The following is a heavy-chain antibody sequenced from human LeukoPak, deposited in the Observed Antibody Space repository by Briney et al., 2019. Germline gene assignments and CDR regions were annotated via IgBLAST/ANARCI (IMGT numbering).Heavy chain of an antibody. V-gene: IGHV3-9*01. Sequence: PGGSLRLSCAASGFTFDDYAMHWVRQAPGKGLEWVSGISWNSGSIGYADSVKGRFTISRDNAKNSLYLQMNSLRAEDTAIYYCAKELTTVTTGAFDYWGQGTLVTVSS. J-gene: IGHJ4*02. CDR2: ISWNSGSI. CDR1: GFTFDDYA. D-gene: IGHD4-17*01. CDR3: AKELTTVTTGAFDY.